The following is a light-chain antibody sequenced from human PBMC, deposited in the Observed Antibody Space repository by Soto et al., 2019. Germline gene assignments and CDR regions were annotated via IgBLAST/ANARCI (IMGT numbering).Light chain of an antibody. CDR3: QQYNNWPPIT. Sequence: ETVTTQSPATLSVSPGERATLSCRASQSVSSKLAWYQQKPGQAPRLLIYGASTRATGIPARFSGSGSGTEFTLSISSLQSEDSAVYYCQQYNNWPPITFGQGTRLEIK. J-gene: IGKJ5*01. CDR2: GAS. V-gene: IGKV3D-15*01. CDR1: QSVSSK.